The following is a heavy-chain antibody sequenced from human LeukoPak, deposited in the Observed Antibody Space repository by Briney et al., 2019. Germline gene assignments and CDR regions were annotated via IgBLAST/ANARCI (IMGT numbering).Heavy chain of an antibody. J-gene: IGHJ4*02. CDR3: ARVPNIASRPCDY. V-gene: IGHV4-34*01. CDR1: GGSFSGYY. D-gene: IGHD6-6*01. Sequence: SETLSLTCAVYGGSFSGYYWTWIRQPPGKGLEWIGEINHSGGTNYNPSLKSRVTISVDTSKNQFSLELSSVAAADTAVYYCARVPNIASRPCDYWGQGTLVTVSS. CDR2: INHSGGT.